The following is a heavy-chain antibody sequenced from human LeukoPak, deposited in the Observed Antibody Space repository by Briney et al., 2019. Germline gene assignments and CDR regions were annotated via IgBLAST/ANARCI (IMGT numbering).Heavy chain of an antibody. J-gene: IGHJ4*02. D-gene: IGHD2-15*01. CDR1: GYTFTNYG. CDR3: ARRSTCSGRLYFDY. CDR2: ISAHDGTR. V-gene: IGHV1-18*01. Sequence: ASVKVSCKASGYTFTNYGITRVRQAPGQGLEWMGWISAHDGTRNYALKHEDRVTMTTDTSTSTAYMELRGLRSDDTAVYYCARRSTCSGRLYFDYWGQGTLVTVSS.